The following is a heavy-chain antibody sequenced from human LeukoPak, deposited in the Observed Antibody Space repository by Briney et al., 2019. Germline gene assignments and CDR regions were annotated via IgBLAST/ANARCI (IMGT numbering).Heavy chain of an antibody. CDR3: AKMVGATNPLFFFDY. V-gene: IGHV3-30*18. CDR2: ISYDGSNK. D-gene: IGHD1-26*01. J-gene: IGHJ4*02. CDR1: GFTFSSYG. Sequence: GGSLRLSCAASGFTFSSYGMHWVRQAPGKGLEWVAVISYDGSNKYYADSVKGRFTISRDNSKNTLYLQMNSLRAEDTAVYYCAKMVGATNPLFFFDYWGQGTLVTVSS.